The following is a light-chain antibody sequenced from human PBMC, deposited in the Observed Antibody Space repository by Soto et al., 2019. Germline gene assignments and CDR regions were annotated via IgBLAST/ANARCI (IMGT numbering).Light chain of an antibody. V-gene: IGKV3-15*01. Sequence: EIVMTQSPATLSVSPGDTATLSCRANQSVSSNLAWYQQKPGQAPRLLIYGASTRATAIPARFSGSGSGTEFTLTISSLQSEDFAVYYCQQYNNWPWTFGQGTKVDNK. CDR2: GAS. CDR3: QQYNNWPWT. J-gene: IGKJ1*01. CDR1: QSVSSN.